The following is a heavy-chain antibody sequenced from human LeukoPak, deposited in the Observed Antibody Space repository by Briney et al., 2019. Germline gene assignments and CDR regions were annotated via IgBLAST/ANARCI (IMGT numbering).Heavy chain of an antibody. D-gene: IGHD3-16*01. Sequence: GGSLRLSCAASGFTFSSYAMHWVRQAPGKGLEWVAVISYDGSNKYYADSVKGRFTISRDNSKNSLYLQMNSLRAEDTAVYYCARDTFGGSVPVSYFDYWGQGTLVTVSS. CDR3: ARDTFGGSVPVSYFDY. CDR1: GFTFSSYA. J-gene: IGHJ4*02. CDR2: ISYDGSNK. V-gene: IGHV3-30*04.